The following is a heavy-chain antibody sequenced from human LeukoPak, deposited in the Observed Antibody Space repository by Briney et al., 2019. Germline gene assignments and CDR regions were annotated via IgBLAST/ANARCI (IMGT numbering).Heavy chain of an antibody. CDR1: GFTFSSYS. J-gene: IGHJ4*02. D-gene: IGHD3-22*01. Sequence: GGSLRLSCAASGFTFSSYSMNWVRQAPGKGLEWVSSISSSSSYIYYADSVKGRFTISRDNAKNSLYLQMNSLRAEGTAVYYCARDSDSSGYYGGVDYWGQGTLVTVSS. V-gene: IGHV3-21*01. CDR2: ISSSSSYI. CDR3: ARDSDSSGYYGGVDY.